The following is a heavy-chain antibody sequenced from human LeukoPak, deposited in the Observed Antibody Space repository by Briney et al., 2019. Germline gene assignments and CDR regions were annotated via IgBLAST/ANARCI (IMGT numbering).Heavy chain of an antibody. Sequence: GGSLRLSCAASGFTFSSYSMNWVRQAPGEGLEWVSSISSSSSYIYYADSVKGRFTISRDNAKNSLYLQMNSLRAEDTAVYYCARGQNIAAADPYFDYWGQGTLVTVSS. J-gene: IGHJ4*02. CDR1: GFTFSSYS. D-gene: IGHD6-13*01. V-gene: IGHV3-21*01. CDR3: ARGQNIAAADPYFDY. CDR2: ISSSSSYI.